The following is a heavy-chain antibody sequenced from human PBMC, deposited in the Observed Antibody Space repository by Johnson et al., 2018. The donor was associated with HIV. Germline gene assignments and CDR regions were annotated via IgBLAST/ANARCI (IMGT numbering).Heavy chain of an antibody. CDR2: IGIAGDT. V-gene: IGHV3-13*01. Sequence: EVQLVESGGGLVQPGGSLRLSCAASGFTLSRYDMHWVRQAPGKGLEWVSAIGIAGDTYSPGTVTGRFTISTENAKNSLYLQMNSLRAGDTAVYYCSGVMGATQVMGAFDIWGQGTMVTVSS. D-gene: IGHD1-26*01. J-gene: IGHJ3*02. CDR1: GFTLSRYD. CDR3: SGVMGATQVMGAFDI.